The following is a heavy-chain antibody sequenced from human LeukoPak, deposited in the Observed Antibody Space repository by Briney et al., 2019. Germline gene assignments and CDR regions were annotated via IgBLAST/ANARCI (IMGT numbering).Heavy chain of an antibody. CDR2: IYSGGST. D-gene: IGHD3-22*01. J-gene: IGHJ6*03. V-gene: IGHV3-53*01. Sequence: PGGSLRLSCVASGFTVSSNYMSWVRQAPGKGLEWVSVIYSGGSTYYADSVKGRFTISRDNSKNTLYLQMNSLRAEDTAVYYCATIINITMIDNYYMDVWGKGTTVTVSS. CDR1: GFTVSSNY. CDR3: ATIINITMIDNYYMDV.